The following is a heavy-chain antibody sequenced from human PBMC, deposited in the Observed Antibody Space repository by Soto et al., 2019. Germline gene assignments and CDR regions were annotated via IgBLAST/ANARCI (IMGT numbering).Heavy chain of an antibody. CDR2: ISGSGDT. Sequence: EVQLLESGGGLVQPGGSLRLSCAASGLTFSSYGMTWVRQAPGKGLEWVSAISGSGDTYNVDSLKGRFTISRDNSKSTLFLRMNSLRAEDTAVYYCATYGGDSGGFEYFKYWGQGTLVSVSS. D-gene: IGHD2-21*02. CDR1: GLTFSSYG. CDR3: ATYGGDSGGFEYFKY. J-gene: IGHJ1*01. V-gene: IGHV3-23*01.